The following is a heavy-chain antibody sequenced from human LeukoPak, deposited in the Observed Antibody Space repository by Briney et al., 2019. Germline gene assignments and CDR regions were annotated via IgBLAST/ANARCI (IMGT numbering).Heavy chain of an antibody. CDR1: GFTFSSYG. Sequence: GGSLRLSRAASGFTFSSYGMHWVRQAPGKGLEWVAFIRYDGSNKYYADSVKGRFTISRDNSKNTLYLQMNSLRAEDTAVYYCAKDRRGDYYYYMDVWGKGTTVTVSS. CDR2: IRYDGSNK. V-gene: IGHV3-30*02. D-gene: IGHD5-24*01. CDR3: AKDRRGDYYYYMDV. J-gene: IGHJ6*03.